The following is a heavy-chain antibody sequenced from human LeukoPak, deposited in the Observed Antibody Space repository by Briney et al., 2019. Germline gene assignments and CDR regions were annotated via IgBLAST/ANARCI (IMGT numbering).Heavy chain of an antibody. D-gene: IGHD3-10*01. CDR2: IYYSGST. CDR3: ARVQYYYGSGSYYNLPLLFDY. V-gene: IGHV4-39*07. J-gene: IGHJ4*02. CDR1: GGSISSSSYY. Sequence: PSETLSLTCTVSGGSISSSSYYWGWIRQPPGEGLEWIGSIYYSGSTYYNPSLKSRVTISVDTSKNQFSLKLSSVTAADTAVYYCARVQYYYGSGSYYNLPLLFDYWGQGTLVTVSS.